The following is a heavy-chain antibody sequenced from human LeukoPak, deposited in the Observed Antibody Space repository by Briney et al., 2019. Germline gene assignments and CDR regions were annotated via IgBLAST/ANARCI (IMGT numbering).Heavy chain of an antibody. D-gene: IGHD6-13*01. J-gene: IGHJ4*02. CDR2: IYYSGST. Sequence: SETPSLTCTVSGGSISSSSYYWGWIRQPPGKGLEWIGSIYYSGSTYYNPSLKSRVTISVDTSKNQFSLKLSSVTAADTAVYYCARVPIAAAEYYFDYWGQGTLVTVSS. V-gene: IGHV4-39*07. CDR3: ARVPIAAAEYYFDY. CDR1: GGSISSSSYY.